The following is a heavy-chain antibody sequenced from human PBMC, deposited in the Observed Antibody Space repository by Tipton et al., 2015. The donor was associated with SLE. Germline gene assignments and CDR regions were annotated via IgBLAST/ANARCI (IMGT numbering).Heavy chain of an antibody. D-gene: IGHD2-15*01. Sequence: TLSLTCTVSGGSISSYYWSWIRQPPGKGLEWIGSIYHSGSTYYNPSLKSRVTISVDGSKKQFSLKLSSVSTADTAVYYCARTSFATGAFDYWGQGTLVTVSS. CDR3: ARTSFATGAFDY. CDR2: IYHSGST. CDR1: GGSISSYY. J-gene: IGHJ4*02. V-gene: IGHV4-59*01.